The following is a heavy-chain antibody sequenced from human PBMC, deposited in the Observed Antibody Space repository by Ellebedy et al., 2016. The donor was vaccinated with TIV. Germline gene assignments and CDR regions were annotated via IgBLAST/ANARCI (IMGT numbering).Heavy chain of an antibody. V-gene: IGHV3-7*03. J-gene: IGHJ4*02. CDR2: IKEDGSEK. CDR3: ARDLAWKYFDF. CDR1: GFTFSSYW. Sequence: GGSLRLSCAASGFTFSSYWMNWVRQAPGKGLEWVANIKEDGSEKYYVDSVKGRFTISRDNAKNSLYLQMNSLRAEDTAVYFCARDLAWKYFDFWGQGTRVTVSS. D-gene: IGHD3/OR15-3a*01.